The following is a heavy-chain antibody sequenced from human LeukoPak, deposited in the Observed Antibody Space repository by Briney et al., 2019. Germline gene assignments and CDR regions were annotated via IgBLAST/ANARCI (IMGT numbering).Heavy chain of an antibody. CDR3: ARDLRRRRDGSNGWYFDL. D-gene: IGHD5-24*01. Sequence: SVKVSCKASGGTFSSYAISWVRQAPGQGLEWMGGIIPIFGTANYAQKFQARVTITADESTSTAYMELSSLRSEDTAVYYCARDLRRRRDGSNGWYFDLWGRGTLVTVSS. CDR1: GGTFSSYA. V-gene: IGHV1-69*13. J-gene: IGHJ2*01. CDR2: IIPIFGTA.